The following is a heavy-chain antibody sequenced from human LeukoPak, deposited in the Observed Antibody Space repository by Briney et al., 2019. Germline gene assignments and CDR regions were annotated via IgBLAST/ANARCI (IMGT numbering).Heavy chain of an antibody. D-gene: IGHD2-2*01. Sequence: SETLSLTCAVYGGSFSGYYWSWIRQPPGKGLEWIGEINHSGSTYYNPSLRSRVTISVDTSKNQFSLKLSSVTAADTAVYYCARGWYQLLRGLDYWGQGTLVTVSS. J-gene: IGHJ4*02. V-gene: IGHV4-34*01. CDR3: ARGWYQLLRGLDY. CDR1: GGSFSGYY. CDR2: INHSGST.